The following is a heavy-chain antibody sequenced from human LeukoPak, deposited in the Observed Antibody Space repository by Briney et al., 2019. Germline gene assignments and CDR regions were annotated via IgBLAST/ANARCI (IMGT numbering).Heavy chain of an antibody. Sequence: SQTLSLTCTVSGGSISSGSYYWGWIRQPAGKGLEWIGRIYTSGSTNYNPSLKSRVTISVDTSKNQFSLKLSSVTAADTAVYYCARAYYYGSGSYAFDIWGQGTMVTVSS. CDR2: IYTSGST. D-gene: IGHD3-10*01. CDR1: GGSISSGSYY. V-gene: IGHV4-61*02. CDR3: ARAYYYGSGSYAFDI. J-gene: IGHJ3*02.